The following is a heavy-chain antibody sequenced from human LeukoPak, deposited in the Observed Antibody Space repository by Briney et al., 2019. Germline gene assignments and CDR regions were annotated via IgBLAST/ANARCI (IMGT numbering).Heavy chain of an antibody. CDR1: GFTFNLAW. CDR2: IAVTPDGPAT. J-gene: IGHJ4*02. Sequence: PGGSLRLSCAASGFTFNLAWMSWVRQTPGKGLQWVARIAVTPDGPATDYATPVRGRFTTSRDDSRNMVYLQMSSLRTDDTAVYYCVWSSTWNRRFYLDQWGQGTLVTVSS. D-gene: IGHD6-6*01. V-gene: IGHV3-15*04. CDR3: VWSSTWNRRFYLDQ.